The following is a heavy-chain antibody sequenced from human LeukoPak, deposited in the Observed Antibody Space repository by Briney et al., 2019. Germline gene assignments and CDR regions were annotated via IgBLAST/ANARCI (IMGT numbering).Heavy chain of an antibody. V-gene: IGHV3-66*04. Sequence: GGSLRLSCAASGFTVSSNYMSWVRQAPGKGLEWVSDIYSGGSTYYADSVKGRFTISRDNSKNTLYLQMNSLRAEDTAVYYCARLDIVATIASYYFDYWGQGTLVTVSS. J-gene: IGHJ4*02. CDR3: ARLDIVATIASYYFDY. D-gene: IGHD5-12*01. CDR2: IYSGGST. CDR1: GFTVSSNY.